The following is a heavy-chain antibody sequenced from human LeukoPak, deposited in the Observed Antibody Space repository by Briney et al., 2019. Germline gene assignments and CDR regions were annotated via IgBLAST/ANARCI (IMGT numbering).Heavy chain of an antibody. CDR3: AKAAKVGTVTTRGYFDY. CDR1: GLTFSKYS. V-gene: IGHV3-48*04. CDR2: IDTSSTTM. J-gene: IGHJ4*02. D-gene: IGHD4-17*01. Sequence: GGSLRLSCAASGLTFSKYSMTWVRQAPGKGLEWVSFIDTSSTTMYYTDSVKGRFTISRDNAKNSLYLQMNSLRAEDTALYYCAKAAKVGTVTTRGYFDYWGQGTLVTVSS.